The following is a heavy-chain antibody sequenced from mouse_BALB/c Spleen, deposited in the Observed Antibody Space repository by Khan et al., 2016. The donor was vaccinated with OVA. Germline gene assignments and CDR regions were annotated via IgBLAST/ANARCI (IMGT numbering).Heavy chain of an antibody. CDR3: ARRNYFGYTFAY. CDR1: CYTFSDYF. J-gene: IGHJ3*01. CDR2: ISPGSGDT. V-gene: IGHV1-77*01. Sequence: QVQLQQSGAELARPGASVMLSCKASCYTFSDYFINWVKQRTGQGLEWIGEISPGSGDTYDTERFKGKATLTADKSSSTAYMQLSSLTSEASAVYFSARRNYFGYTFAYWGRGTLVTGSA. D-gene: IGHD1-2*01.